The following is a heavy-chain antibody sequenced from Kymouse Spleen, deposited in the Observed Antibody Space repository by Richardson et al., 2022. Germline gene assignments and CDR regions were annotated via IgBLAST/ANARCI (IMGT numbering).Heavy chain of an antibody. D-gene: IGHD3-10*01. V-gene: IGHV4-34*01. Sequence: QVQLQQWGAGLLKPSETLSLTCAVYGGSFSGYYWSWIRQPPGKGLEWIGEINHSGSTNYNPSLKSRVTISVDTSKNQFSLKLSSVTAADTAVYYCARAKGSGSYQGYFDYWGQGTLVTVSS. J-gene: IGHJ4*02. CDR3: ARAKGSGSYQGYFDY. CDR2: INHSGST. CDR1: GGSFSGYY.